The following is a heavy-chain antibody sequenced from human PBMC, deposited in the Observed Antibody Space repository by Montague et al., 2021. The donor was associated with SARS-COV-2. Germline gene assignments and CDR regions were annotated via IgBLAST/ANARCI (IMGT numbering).Heavy chain of an antibody. CDR1: GDSISTGNYY. D-gene: IGHD3-10*01. V-gene: IGHV4-31*03. CDR2: VDSSGSA. Sequence: TLSLTCTVSGDSISTGNYYWSWLRQRPGKGLEWIGYVDSSGSAYYTPSLKGRVDLSVDTSKSQFSLNLTSVTAADTAVYYCARGARQGYGFRLGSFDSWGQGTLVTVSS. J-gene: IGHJ4*02. CDR3: ARGARQGYGFRLGSFDS.